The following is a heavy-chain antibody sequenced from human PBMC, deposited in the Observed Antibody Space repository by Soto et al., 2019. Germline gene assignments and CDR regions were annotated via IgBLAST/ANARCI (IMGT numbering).Heavy chain of an antibody. D-gene: IGHD6-19*01. CDR1: VCSISSYY. CDR3: ARDSSGWYNYYFDY. CDR2: IYTSGST. Sequence: SEPLSLTCTVSVCSISSYYWSWIRHRAGKGLEWIGRIYTSGSTNYNPSLKSRVTMSVDTSKNQFSLRLSSVTAADTAVYYCARDSSGWYNYYFDYWGQGTLVTVSS. J-gene: IGHJ4*02. V-gene: IGHV4-4*07.